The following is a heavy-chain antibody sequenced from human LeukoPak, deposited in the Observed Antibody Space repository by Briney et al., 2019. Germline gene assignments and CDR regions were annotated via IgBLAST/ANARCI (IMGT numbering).Heavy chain of an antibody. CDR1: GGSFSGYY. CDR2: INHSGST. J-gene: IGHJ6*03. Sequence: SETLSLTCAVYGGSFSGYYWSWIRQPPGKGVEWIGEINHSGSTNYNPSLKSRVTISVDTSKNQFSLKLSSVTAADTAVYYCARKSGDCSSTSCWNYYYYYYMDVWGKGTTVTISS. CDR3: ARKSGDCSSTSCWNYYYYYYMDV. D-gene: IGHD2-2*01. V-gene: IGHV4-34*01.